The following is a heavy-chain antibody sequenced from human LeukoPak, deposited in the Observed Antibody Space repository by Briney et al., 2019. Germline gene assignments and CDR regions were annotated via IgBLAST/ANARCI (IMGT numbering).Heavy chain of an antibody. J-gene: IGHJ4*02. Sequence: GRSLRLSCAASGFTFDDYAMHWVRQAPGKGLEWASGISWNSGSMDYADSVKGRFTISRDNAKNSLYLQMNSLRAEDTAVYYCAVAGRNFDYWGQGTLVTVSS. CDR1: GFTFDDYA. V-gene: IGHV3-9*01. D-gene: IGHD6-19*01. CDR3: AVAGRNFDY. CDR2: ISWNSGSM.